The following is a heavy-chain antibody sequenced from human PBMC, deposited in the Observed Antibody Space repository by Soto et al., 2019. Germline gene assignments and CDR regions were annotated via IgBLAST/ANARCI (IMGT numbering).Heavy chain of an antibody. D-gene: IGHD6-19*01. Sequence: ASVKVSCKDSGYNFTNYHIHWVRQAPGQGLEWMGWISSYTGNTYYQHTANTEYAQKFQGRVSLTTDTFTTTAYMELRGLRSDDMSFYYCARKALAVGGRFYYGMDVWGPGTTVTVSS. CDR3: ARKALAVGGRFYYGMDV. V-gene: IGHV1-18*03. CDR2: ISSYTGNTYYQHTANT. J-gene: IGHJ6*02. CDR1: GYNFTNYH.